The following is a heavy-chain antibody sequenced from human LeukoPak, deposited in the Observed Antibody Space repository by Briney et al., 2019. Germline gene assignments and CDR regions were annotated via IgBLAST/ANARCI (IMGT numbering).Heavy chain of an antibody. Sequence: SGTLSLTCTVSGGSISSGSYYWTWIRQPAGKGLEWIGRIYTSGSTNYNPSLKSRVTISVDTSKNQFSLKLSSVTAADAAVYYCASTEGRGYRFDYWGQGTLVTVSS. D-gene: IGHD3-22*01. V-gene: IGHV4-61*02. CDR3: ASTEGRGYRFDY. CDR1: GGSISSGSYY. J-gene: IGHJ4*02. CDR2: IYTSGST.